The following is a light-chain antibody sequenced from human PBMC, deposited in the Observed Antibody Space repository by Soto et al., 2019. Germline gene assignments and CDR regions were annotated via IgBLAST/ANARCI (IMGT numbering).Light chain of an antibody. CDR1: QSVSSSY. CDR3: QQYGSSPGR. J-gene: IGKJ1*01. Sequence: EIVLTQSPGTLSLSPGERATLSCRASQSVSSSYLAWYQQKPGQAPRLLIYGASSRATGIPDRFSGSGSGTDITLTISRLEPEDCAVYYCQQYGSSPGRFGQGTKLEIK. V-gene: IGKV3-20*01. CDR2: GAS.